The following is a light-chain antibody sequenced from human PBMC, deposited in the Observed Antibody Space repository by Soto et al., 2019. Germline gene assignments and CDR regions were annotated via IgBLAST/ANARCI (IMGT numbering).Light chain of an antibody. CDR3: SSYTSSSTRV. CDR1: SSDVGGYNY. CDR2: DVG. J-gene: IGLJ2*01. V-gene: IGLV2-14*03. Sequence: QSALTQPASVSGSPGQSITISCSGTSSDVGGYNYVSWYQHHPGKAPKLMIYDVGYRPSGVSNRFSGSKSGNTASLTISGLQAEDEADYYCSSYTSSSTRVFGGGTKLTVL.